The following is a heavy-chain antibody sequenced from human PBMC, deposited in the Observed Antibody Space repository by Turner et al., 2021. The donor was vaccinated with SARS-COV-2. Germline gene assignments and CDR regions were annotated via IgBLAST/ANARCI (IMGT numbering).Heavy chain of an antibody. Sequence: QVQLQESGPGLVKPSQTLSLTCTVSGGSISSGGYYWSWIRQHPGKGLEWIGSIYYSGSTYYNPSLKSRVTISVDTSKNQFSLKLSSVTAADMAVYDCASIRWLRGPFDYWGQGTLVTVSS. D-gene: IGHD5-12*01. J-gene: IGHJ4*02. V-gene: IGHV4-31*03. CDR1: GGSISSGGYY. CDR2: IYYSGST. CDR3: ASIRWLRGPFDY.